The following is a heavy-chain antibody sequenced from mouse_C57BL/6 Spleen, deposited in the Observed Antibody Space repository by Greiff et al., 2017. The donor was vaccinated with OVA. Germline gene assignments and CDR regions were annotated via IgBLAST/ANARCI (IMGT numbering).Heavy chain of an antibody. CDR2: IDPETGGT. CDR3: TRRSPNWDYFDY. J-gene: IGHJ2*01. Sequence: QVQLQQSGAELVRPGASVTLSCKASGYTFTDYEMHWVKQTPVHGLEWIGAIDPETGGTAYNQKFKGKAILTADKSSSTAYMELRSLTSEDSAVYYCTRRSPNWDYFDYWGQGTTLTVSS. V-gene: IGHV1-15*01. CDR1: GYTFTDYE. D-gene: IGHD4-1*01.